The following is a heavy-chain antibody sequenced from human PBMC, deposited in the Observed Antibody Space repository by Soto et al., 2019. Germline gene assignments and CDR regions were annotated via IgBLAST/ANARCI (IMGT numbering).Heavy chain of an antibody. Sequence: SETLSIGSTVCGESIWSGFDWVWIQKHPWEGPEWIASIYHGGTTFYNPSLKSRICISVDTSKNQFSLRLTSVTAADTATYYCARVHVMVVAGSTFDYWGPGTLVTVSS. D-gene: IGHD6-19*01. CDR2: IYHGGTT. CDR3: ARVHVMVVAGSTFDY. V-gene: IGHV4-38-2*02. J-gene: IGHJ4*03. CDR1: GESIWSGFD.